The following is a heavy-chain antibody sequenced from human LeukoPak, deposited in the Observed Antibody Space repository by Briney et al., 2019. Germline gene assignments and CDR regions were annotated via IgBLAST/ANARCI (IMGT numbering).Heavy chain of an antibody. V-gene: IGHV3-30*02. CDR2: IRYDGSNK. D-gene: IGHD1-26*01. Sequence: PGGSLRLSCAASGFTFSSYSMNWVRQAPGKGLEWVAFIRYDGSNKYYADSVKGRFTISRDNSKNTLYLQMNSLRAEDTAVYYCAKVLLVDSGSYLLDYWGQGTLVTVSS. CDR3: AKVLLVDSGSYLLDY. J-gene: IGHJ4*02. CDR1: GFTFSSYS.